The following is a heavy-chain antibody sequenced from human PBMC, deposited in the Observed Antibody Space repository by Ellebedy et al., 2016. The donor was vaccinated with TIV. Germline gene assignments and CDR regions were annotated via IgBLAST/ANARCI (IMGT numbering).Heavy chain of an antibody. V-gene: IGHV3-9*01. Sequence: GGSLRLXXAASGFTFDDFAMHWVRQVPGKGLEWVAGIMWNSGNIDYAESVKGRFIISRDNAKNSLYLQMSGLRSEDTAFYYCVKDARPAPTGCFDSWGQGTLVTVSS. CDR3: VKDARPAPTGCFDS. J-gene: IGHJ4*02. CDR1: GFTFDDFA. D-gene: IGHD1-1*01. CDR2: IMWNSGNI.